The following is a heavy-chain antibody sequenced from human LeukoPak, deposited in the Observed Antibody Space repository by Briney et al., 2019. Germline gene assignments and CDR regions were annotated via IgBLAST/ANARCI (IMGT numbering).Heavy chain of an antibody. CDR1: GGSISSGDDY. Sequence: SETLSLTCTVSGGSISSGDDYWSWIRQSPGKGLEWIGYVYYSGSTYYNPSLKSRVTISVDKSKNQFSLKLSSVTAADTAVYYCATVSRTQELRYFDWLLIGDAFDIWGQGTMVTVSS. V-gene: IGHV4-30-4*01. J-gene: IGHJ3*02. CDR3: ATVSRTQELRYFDWLLIGDAFDI. CDR2: VYYSGST. D-gene: IGHD3-9*01.